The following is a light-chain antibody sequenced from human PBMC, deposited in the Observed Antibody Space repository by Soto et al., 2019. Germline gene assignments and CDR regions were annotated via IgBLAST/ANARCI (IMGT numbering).Light chain of an antibody. Sequence: DIQLTQSPSFLSASVGDRVTITCRASQGISSYLAWYQQKPGKAPKLLIYAASTLQSGVPSRFSGSGSGTESTLTISSLQPEDFATYYCQQLNSYPGTFGPGTKVDIK. CDR2: AAS. CDR1: QGISSY. V-gene: IGKV1-9*01. J-gene: IGKJ3*01. CDR3: QQLNSYPGT.